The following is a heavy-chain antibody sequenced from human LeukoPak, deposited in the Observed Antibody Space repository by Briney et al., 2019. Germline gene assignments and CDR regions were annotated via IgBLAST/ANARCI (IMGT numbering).Heavy chain of an antibody. CDR3: AREEWAYAAAGVSWFDP. D-gene: IGHD6-13*01. CDR2: INHSGST. J-gene: IGHJ5*02. CDR1: GGSFSGYY. Sequence: PSETLSLTCAVYGGSFSGYYWSWIRQPPGKGLEWIGEINHSGSTNYNPSLKSRVTISVDTSKNQFSLKLSSVTAADTAVYYCAREEWAYAAAGVSWFDPWGQGTLVTVSS. V-gene: IGHV4-34*01.